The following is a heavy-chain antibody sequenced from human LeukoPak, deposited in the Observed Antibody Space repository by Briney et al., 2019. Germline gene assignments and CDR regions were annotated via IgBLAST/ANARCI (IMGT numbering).Heavy chain of an antibody. CDR3: ARAPAFDYFHRSGYYLTSTGFYYMDV. Sequence: GASVKVSCKTSGYTFTGYYIHWVRQAPGQGLEWMGWINPNSGDAKYVQKFQGRVTMTRDTSISTAHMELSRLRSDDTAVYYCARAPAFDYFHRSGYYLTSTGFYYMDVWGKGTTVTISS. D-gene: IGHD3-22*01. J-gene: IGHJ6*03. V-gene: IGHV1-2*02. CDR1: GYTFTGYY. CDR2: INPNSGDA.